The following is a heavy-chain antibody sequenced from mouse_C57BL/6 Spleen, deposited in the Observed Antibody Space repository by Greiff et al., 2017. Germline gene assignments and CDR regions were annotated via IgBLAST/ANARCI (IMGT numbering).Heavy chain of an antibody. Sequence: EVKLQESGPGLVKPSQSLSLTCSVTGYSITSGYYWYWIRQFPGNKLEWMGYIRYDGSNHYNPSLKNRISITRSTSKQQFFLKLNSVTTEDTSTYYSSSSIYYYGSHYFDYWGQGTTLTVSS. CDR2: IRYDGSN. V-gene: IGHV3-6*01. CDR1: GYSITSGYY. CDR3: SSSIYYYGSHYFDY. J-gene: IGHJ2*01. D-gene: IGHD1-1*01.